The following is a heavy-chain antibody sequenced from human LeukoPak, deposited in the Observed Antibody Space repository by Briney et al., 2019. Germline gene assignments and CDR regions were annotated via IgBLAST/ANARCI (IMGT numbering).Heavy chain of an antibody. Sequence: GGPLILSCAASGFTFSGYEMNWARQAPGRGLEWISYISSSGGTIYNADSVKGRFTISRDNAKNSLYLQMNSLRAEDTAVYDCARDGGYSGNERPYYFDCWGQGTLVTVSS. D-gene: IGHD5-12*01. J-gene: IGHJ4*02. V-gene: IGHV3-48*03. CDR3: ARDGGYSGNERPYYFDC. CDR2: ISSSGGTI. CDR1: GFTFSGYE.